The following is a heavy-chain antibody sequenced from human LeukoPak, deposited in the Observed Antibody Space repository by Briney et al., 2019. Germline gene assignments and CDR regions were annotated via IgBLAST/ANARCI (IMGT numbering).Heavy chain of an antibody. CDR1: GFRFPNAW. D-gene: IGHD1-26*01. CDR2: IKSKTEGGTT. Sequence: GGSLRLSCAASGFRFPNAWMTWVRQAPGKGLELVGRIKSKTEGGTTDYAAPVKGRFTISRDDSKNTLYLQLHSLKTEDTAVYYCAAYSGTYSGGWGQETLVTVSS. CDR3: AAYSGTYSGG. J-gene: IGHJ4*02. V-gene: IGHV3-15*01.